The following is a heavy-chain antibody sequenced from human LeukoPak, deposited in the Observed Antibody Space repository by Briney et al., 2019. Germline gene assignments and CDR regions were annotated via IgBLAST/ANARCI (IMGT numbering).Heavy chain of an antibody. D-gene: IGHD6-13*01. CDR1: GFTFSSYS. V-gene: IGHV3-21*01. Sequence: GGSLRLSCAASGFTFSSYSMNWVRQAPGKGLEWVSSISSSSSYIYYADSVKGRFTISRDNARNSLYLQMNSLRAEDTAVYYCARALQLVGVMDVWGQGTTVTVSS. CDR2: ISSSSSYI. J-gene: IGHJ6*02. CDR3: ARALQLVGVMDV.